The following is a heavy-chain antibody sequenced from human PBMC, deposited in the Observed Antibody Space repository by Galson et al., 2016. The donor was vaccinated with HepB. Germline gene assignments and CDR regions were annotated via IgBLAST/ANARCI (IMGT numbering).Heavy chain of an antibody. Sequence: SLRLSCAASGLSFHTDSMNWVRQAPGKGLEWVSSISSSSSYLYYADSVKGRFSISRDNAKKSLFLQMNSLRVEDTAVYYCATVPILGAVARYLDYWGQGTLVTVSS. D-gene: IGHD3-3*01. V-gene: IGHV3-21*01. CDR2: ISSSSSYL. CDR3: ATVPILGAVARYLDY. J-gene: IGHJ4*02. CDR1: GLSFHTDS.